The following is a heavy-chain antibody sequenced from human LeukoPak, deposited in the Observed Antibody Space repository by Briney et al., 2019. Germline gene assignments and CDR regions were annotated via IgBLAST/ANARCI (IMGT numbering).Heavy chain of an antibody. CDR1: GFTFSSYW. D-gene: IGHD4-17*01. CDR2: IKQDGSEK. J-gene: IGHJ4*02. V-gene: IGHV3-7*01. CDR3: AREPRKYGDYVCYFDY. Sequence: GGSLRLSCAASGFTFSSYWMSWVRQAPGKGLEWVANIKQDGSEKYYVDSVKGRFTISRDNAKNTLYLQMNSLRAEDTAVYYCAREPRKYGDYVCYFDYWGQGTLVTVSS.